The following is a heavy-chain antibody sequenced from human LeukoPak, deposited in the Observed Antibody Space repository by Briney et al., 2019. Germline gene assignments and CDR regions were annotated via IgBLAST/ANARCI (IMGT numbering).Heavy chain of an antibody. Sequence: GGSLRLSCAASGFSISNYFMTWVRQAPGKGLEWVANIKRDGSNIYYVDSVKGRFTISRDNAKNSLYLQMNSLRAEDTAVYYCARESNWGGDAFDIWGLGTMVTVSS. CDR2: IKRDGSNI. CDR3: ARESNWGGDAFDI. V-gene: IGHV3-7*01. D-gene: IGHD7-27*01. CDR1: GFSISNYF. J-gene: IGHJ3*02.